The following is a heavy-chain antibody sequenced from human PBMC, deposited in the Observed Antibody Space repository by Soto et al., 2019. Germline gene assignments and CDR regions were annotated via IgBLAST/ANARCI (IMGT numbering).Heavy chain of an antibody. CDR2: IYYSGST. Sequence: SSETLSLTCTVSGGSISSYYWSWIRQPPGKGLEWIGYIYYSGSTNYNPSLKSRVTISVDTSKNQFSLKLSSVTAADTAVYYCARDGRGSWYPVDVWGQGTTVTVSS. J-gene: IGHJ6*02. CDR1: GGSISSYY. D-gene: IGHD6-13*01. CDR3: ARDGRGSWYPVDV. V-gene: IGHV4-59*01.